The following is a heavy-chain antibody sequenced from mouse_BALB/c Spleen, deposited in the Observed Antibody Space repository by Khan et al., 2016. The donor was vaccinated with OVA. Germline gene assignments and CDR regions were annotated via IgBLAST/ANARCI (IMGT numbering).Heavy chain of an antibody. CDR2: ISTYSGNI. V-gene: IGHV1S137*01. CDR1: GYTFADSG. CDR3: TRGGSWEFVY. J-gene: IGHJ3*01. D-gene: IGHD1-1*02. Sequence: QVQLKQSGPEPVRPGASVKISCKGSGYTFADSGMHWVRQSPAKGLEWIGDISTYSGNIKYNQKFEGRATLTVDKSSSTAYMELASLTSEDSAVYFCTRGGSWEFVYWGQGTMVTVSA.